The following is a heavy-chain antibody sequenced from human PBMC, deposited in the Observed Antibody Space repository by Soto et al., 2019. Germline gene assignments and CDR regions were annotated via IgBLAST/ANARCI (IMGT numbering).Heavy chain of an antibody. CDR1: RGSLSSQCYY. CDR2: IYYSGST. CDR3: ARVRGYRSLNWLDP. V-gene: IGHV4-31*03. Sequence: SETLCVSCTVSRGSLSSQCYYLSWNNPHPGKGLEWIGYIYYSGSTYYNPSLKSRVTISVDTSKNQFSLKLSSVTAADTVVYYSARVRGYRSLNWLDPWGQGTLVTVSS. J-gene: IGHJ5*02. D-gene: IGHD3-22*01.